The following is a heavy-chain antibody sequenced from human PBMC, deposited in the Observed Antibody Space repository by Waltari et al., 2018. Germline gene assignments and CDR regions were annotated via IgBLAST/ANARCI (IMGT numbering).Heavy chain of an antibody. J-gene: IGHJ4*02. Sequence: QLQLQESGPGLVKPSETLSLTCTVSGGSISISSYYWGWIRQPPGKGLEWIGSIYYSGSTYYNPSLKSRVTISVDTSKNQFSLKLSSVTAADTAVYYCARDARHYIDFDYWGQGTLVTVSS. CDR1: GGSISISSYY. D-gene: IGHD4-4*01. CDR2: IYYSGST. V-gene: IGHV4-39*07. CDR3: ARDARHYIDFDY.